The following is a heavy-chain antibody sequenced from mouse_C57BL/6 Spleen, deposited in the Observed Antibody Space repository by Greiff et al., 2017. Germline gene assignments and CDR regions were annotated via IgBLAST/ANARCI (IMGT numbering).Heavy chain of an antibody. J-gene: IGHJ4*01. CDR3: ASSNSKAMDY. D-gene: IGHD2-5*01. V-gene: IGHV1-59*01. Sequence: VKLQQPGAELVRPGTSVKLSCKASGYTFTSYWMHWVKQRPGQGLEWIGVLDPSDSSTNYHQKFKGQATLTVDTYTSTAYMQLSSLTSEDSAVYYCASSNSKAMDYWGQGTSVTVSS. CDR2: LDPSDSST. CDR1: GYTFTSYW.